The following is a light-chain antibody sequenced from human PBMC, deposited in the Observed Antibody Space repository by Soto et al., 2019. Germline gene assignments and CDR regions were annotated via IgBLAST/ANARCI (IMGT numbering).Light chain of an antibody. CDR3: GSYGGRSTLI. Sequence: QSALTQPAAVSGSPGQSITISCTGTSSDVGSYNHVSWYQQHPGKAPKLMIYEGSKRHSGVSNRFSGSKSGKTASLTISDLQAEDEADYCCGSYGGRSTLIFGGGTKLTVL. V-gene: IGLV2-23*01. CDR1: SSDVGSYNH. CDR2: EGS. J-gene: IGLJ2*01.